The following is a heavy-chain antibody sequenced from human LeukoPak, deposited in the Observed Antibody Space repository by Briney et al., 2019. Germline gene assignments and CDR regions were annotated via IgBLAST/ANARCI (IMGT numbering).Heavy chain of an antibody. CDR1: GYSISSGYY. CDR2: IYTSGST. Sequence: PSETLSLTCAVSGYSISSGYYWSWIRQPAGKGLEWIGRIYTSGSTNYNPSLKSRVTMSVDTSKNQFSLKLSSVTAADTAVYYCASSYANWFDPWGQGTLVTVSS. V-gene: IGHV4-4*07. J-gene: IGHJ5*02. D-gene: IGHD5-18*01. CDR3: ASSYANWFDP.